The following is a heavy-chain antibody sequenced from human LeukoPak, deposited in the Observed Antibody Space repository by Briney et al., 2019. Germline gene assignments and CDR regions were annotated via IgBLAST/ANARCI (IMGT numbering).Heavy chain of an antibody. D-gene: IGHD6-19*01. Sequence: GGSLRLSCADSQFTFNGSWMDWVRQAPGKGLEWVGRIRNRANSYSTQYAASVKGRFTVSRDDSQNSQYLQMNSLKTEDTAVYYCAATVAGQNSFVYWGQGTLVTVSS. V-gene: IGHV3-72*01. CDR3: AATVAGQNSFVY. CDR2: IRNRANSYST. CDR1: QFTFNGSW. J-gene: IGHJ4*02.